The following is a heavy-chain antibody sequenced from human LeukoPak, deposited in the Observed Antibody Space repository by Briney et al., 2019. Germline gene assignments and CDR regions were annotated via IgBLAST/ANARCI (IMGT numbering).Heavy chain of an antibody. CDR3: ASFGYSSSWTPPCY. CDR2: IIPIFGTA. CDR1: GGTFSSYA. D-gene: IGHD6-13*01. V-gene: IGHV1-69*06. J-gene: IGHJ4*02. Sequence: SVKVSCKASGGTFSSYAISWVRQAPGQGLEWMGGIIPIFGTANYAQKFQGRVTITADKFTSTAYMELSSLRSEDTAVYYCASFGYSSSWTPPCYWGQGTLVTVSS.